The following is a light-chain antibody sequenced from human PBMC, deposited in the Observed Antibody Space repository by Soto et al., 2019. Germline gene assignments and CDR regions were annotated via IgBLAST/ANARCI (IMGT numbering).Light chain of an antibody. CDR2: GGS. Sequence: EIVLTQSHGTLSLSPGERATPSCRASQSVSSNFFDWYQQKPSQTPWLLIYGGSSSATYVPDRVRGSGTGTDFTLTISRFEPGDFSEYHWQQDGRSPCTFGQGTKVDVK. J-gene: IGKJ1*01. V-gene: IGKV3-20*01. CDR1: QSVSSNF. CDR3: QQDGRSPCT.